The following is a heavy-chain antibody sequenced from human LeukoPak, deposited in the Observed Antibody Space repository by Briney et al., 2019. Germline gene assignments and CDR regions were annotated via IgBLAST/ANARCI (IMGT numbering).Heavy chain of an antibody. CDR1: RFTFSDYY. V-gene: IGHV3-11*04. J-gene: IGHJ4*02. CDR2: ISSSGSTI. CDR3: ARDNYYDSSGHLGY. D-gene: IGHD3-22*01. Sequence: GGSLRLSCAASRFTFSDYYMSWIRQAPGKGLEWVSYISSSGSTIYYADSVEGRFTISRGNAKNSLYLQMNSLRAEDTAVYYCARDNYYDSSGHLGYWGQGILVTVSS.